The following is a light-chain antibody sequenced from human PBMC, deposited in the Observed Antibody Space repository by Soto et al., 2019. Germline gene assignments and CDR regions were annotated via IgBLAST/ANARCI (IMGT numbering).Light chain of an antibody. CDR2: LGS. Sequence: DIVMTQSPLSLPVTPGEPASISCRSSQSLLHSNGYNYLDWYLQKPGQSPQLLIYLGSNRASGVHDRFSGSGSGTDFTLKISRVEAEDVGVYFCMQALQTPFTFGPGTKWDIK. CDR3: MQALQTPFT. CDR1: QSLLHSNGYNY. V-gene: IGKV2-28*01. J-gene: IGKJ3*01.